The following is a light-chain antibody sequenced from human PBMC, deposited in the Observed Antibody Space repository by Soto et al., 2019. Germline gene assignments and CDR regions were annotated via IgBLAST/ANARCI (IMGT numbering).Light chain of an antibody. CDR1: SSNIGAGYD. CDR2: GNN. V-gene: IGLV1-40*01. Sequence: QSVLTQPPSVSGAPGQRVTISCTGSSSNIGAGYDVHWYQQLPGTAPKLLIYGNNNRPSGVPDRFSGSKSGTSASLAITGLXAEDEADYYCQSYDSSLSGYVFGTGTKVT. J-gene: IGLJ1*01. CDR3: QSYDSSLSGYV.